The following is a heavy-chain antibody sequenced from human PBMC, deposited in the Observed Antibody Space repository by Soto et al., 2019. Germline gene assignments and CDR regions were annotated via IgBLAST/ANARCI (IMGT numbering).Heavy chain of an antibody. CDR2: INHSGST. Sequence: SETLSLTCAVYGGSFSGYYWSRIRQPPGKGLEWIGEINHSGSTNYNPSLKSRVTISVDTSKNQFSLKLSSVTAADTAVYYCARGRSSGWHRSWFDPWGQGTLVTVSS. D-gene: IGHD6-19*01. J-gene: IGHJ5*02. CDR1: GGSFSGYY. CDR3: ARGRSSGWHRSWFDP. V-gene: IGHV4-34*01.